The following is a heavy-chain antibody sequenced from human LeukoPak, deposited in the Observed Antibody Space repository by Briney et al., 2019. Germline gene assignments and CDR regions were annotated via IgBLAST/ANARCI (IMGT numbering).Heavy chain of an antibody. Sequence: SVKVSCKASGYTFTGYYMHWVRQAPGQGLEWMGWINPNSGVTNYAQKFQGWVTMTRDTSISTAYMELSRLRSDDTAVYYCARGVLPAAMRGVGDAFDIWGQGTMVTVSS. CDR3: ARGVLPAAMRGVGDAFDI. CDR1: GYTFTGYY. V-gene: IGHV1-2*04. J-gene: IGHJ3*02. D-gene: IGHD2-2*01. CDR2: INPNSGVT.